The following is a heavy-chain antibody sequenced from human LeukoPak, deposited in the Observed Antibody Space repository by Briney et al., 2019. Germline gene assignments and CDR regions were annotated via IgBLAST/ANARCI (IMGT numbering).Heavy chain of an antibody. CDR3: AKSWPYSSGWGGFDP. CDR1: GFTFSSYG. Sequence: GGSLRLSCAASGFTFSSYGMHWVRQAPGKGLEWVAVISYDGSNKYYADSVKGRFTIYRDNSKNTLYLKMNSLRAEDTAVYYCAKSWPYSSGWGGFDPWGQGTLVTVSS. J-gene: IGHJ5*02. V-gene: IGHV3-30*18. D-gene: IGHD6-19*01. CDR2: ISYDGSNK.